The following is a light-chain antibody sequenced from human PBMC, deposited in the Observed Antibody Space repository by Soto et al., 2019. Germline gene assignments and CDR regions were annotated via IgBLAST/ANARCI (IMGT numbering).Light chain of an antibody. CDR1: QSVSSNY. J-gene: IGKJ5*01. V-gene: IGKV3-20*01. Sequence: EIVLTQSACTLSWSPGERASRSYRASQSVSSNYLAWYQQKPGQAPRLLIYGASSRATGIPDRFSGSGSGTDFTLTISRLEPEDFAVYYCQQYGSSRGITFGQGTRLEIK. CDR3: QQYGSSRGIT. CDR2: GAS.